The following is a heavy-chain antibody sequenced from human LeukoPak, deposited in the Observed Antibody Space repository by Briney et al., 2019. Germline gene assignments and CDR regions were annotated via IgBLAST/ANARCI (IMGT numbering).Heavy chain of an antibody. J-gene: IGHJ4*02. CDR2: INPNSGGT. CDR1: GYTFTGYY. CDR3: ARDRYDSSGYSDY. D-gene: IGHD3-22*01. V-gene: IGHV1-2*02. Sequence: ASVKVSCKGSGYTFTGYYMHWVRQAPGQGLEWMGWINPNSGGTNYAQNFQGRVTMTRDTSISTAYMELSRLRSDDTAVYYCARDRYDSSGYSDYWGQGTLVTVSS.